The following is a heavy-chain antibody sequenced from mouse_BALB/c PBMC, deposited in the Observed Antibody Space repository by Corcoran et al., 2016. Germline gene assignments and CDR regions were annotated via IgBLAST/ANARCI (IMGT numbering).Heavy chain of an antibody. J-gene: IGHJ3*01. CDR2: INTYTGEP. Sequence: QIQLVQSGPELKKPGETVKISCKASGYTFTNYGMNWVKQAPGKGLKWMGWINTYTGEPTYADDFKGRFAFSLETSASTAYLQINNLKNEDTATYFCARGKVRREAWFAYWGQGTLVTVSA. CDR1: GYTFTNYG. CDR3: ARGKVRREAWFAY. D-gene: IGHD2-14*01. V-gene: IGHV9-3-1*01.